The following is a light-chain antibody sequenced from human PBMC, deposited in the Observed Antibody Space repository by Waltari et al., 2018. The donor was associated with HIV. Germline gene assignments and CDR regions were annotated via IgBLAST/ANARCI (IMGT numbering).Light chain of an antibody. CDR3: QVWDSTSDHLWV. CDR2: DDS. CDR1: PIGTKS. J-gene: IGLJ3*02. V-gene: IGLV3-21*02. Sequence: SYVLTQSPSVSVAPGQTARITCWGKPIGTKSVHWYRQKPGQAPVLVVYDDSDRPSGIPERFSGSNSGNAATLTISKVEVGDEADYFCQVWDSTSDHLWVFGGGSRLTVL.